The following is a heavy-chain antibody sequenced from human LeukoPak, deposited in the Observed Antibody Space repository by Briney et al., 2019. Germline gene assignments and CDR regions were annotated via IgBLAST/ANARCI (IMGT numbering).Heavy chain of an antibody. CDR2: ISGSSNTM. V-gene: IGHV3-48*01. CDR1: EFTFSSYY. Sequence: GGSLRLSCAAFEFTFSSYYMNWVRQAPGKGLEWISYISGSSNTMYYADSVKGRFFISRDNARNSLYLQNNGLTVEDTAVYYCARDRVRGLRTGAFDIWGQGTVVTVSS. CDR3: ARDRVRGLRTGAFDI. D-gene: IGHD3-10*01. J-gene: IGHJ3*02.